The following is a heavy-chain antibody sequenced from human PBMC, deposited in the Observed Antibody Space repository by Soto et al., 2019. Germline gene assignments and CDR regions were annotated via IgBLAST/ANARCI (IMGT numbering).Heavy chain of an antibody. Sequence: QVQLVQSGAEVKKPGASVKVSCKASGYTFTSYGINWVRQATGQGLEWVGWMNPNSGDTDYAQKFQGRVNMTGDTSINTVYMELSILRSEDTAGYYCAKEAAYYYYGMDVWGQGTTVTVSS. V-gene: IGHV1-8*01. J-gene: IGHJ6*02. CDR3: AKEAAYYYYGMDV. CDR1: GYTFTSYG. D-gene: IGHD2-15*01. CDR2: MNPNSGDT.